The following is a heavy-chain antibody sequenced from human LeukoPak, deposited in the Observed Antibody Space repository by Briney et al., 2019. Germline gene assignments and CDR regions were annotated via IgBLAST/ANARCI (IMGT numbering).Heavy chain of an antibody. CDR2: IYYSGST. CDR3: ALRGVPGIAAAGTSY. Sequence: SETLSLTCTVSGGSISSSSYYWGWIRQPPGKGLEWIGSIYYSGSTYYNPSHKSRVTISVDTSKNQFSLKLSSVTAVDTAVYYCALRGVPGIAAAGTSYWGQGTLVTVSS. J-gene: IGHJ4*02. D-gene: IGHD6-13*01. CDR1: GGSISSSSYY. V-gene: IGHV4-39*07.